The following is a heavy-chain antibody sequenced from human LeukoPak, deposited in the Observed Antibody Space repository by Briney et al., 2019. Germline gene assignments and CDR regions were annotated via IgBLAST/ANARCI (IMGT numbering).Heavy chain of an antibody. CDR2: ISRSGDTI. CDR1: GFTFSDYA. CDR3: AGYHWNSGVVY. D-gene: IGHD1-7*01. Sequence: GGSLRLSCAASGFTFSDYAMSWIRQAPGQGLGWVSYISRSGDTIDYADSVKGRFSISRDNAKNSLYLQMNSLRAEDTAVYYCAGYHWNSGVVYWGQGTLVTVSS. J-gene: IGHJ4*02. V-gene: IGHV3-11*01.